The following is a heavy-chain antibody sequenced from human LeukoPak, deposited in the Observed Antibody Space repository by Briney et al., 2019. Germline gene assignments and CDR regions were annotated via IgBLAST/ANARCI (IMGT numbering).Heavy chain of an antibody. CDR2: IYPRDGST. CDR3: ARGYNGEPALPTDY. CDR1: GYTFTSNY. Sequence: ASVKVSCKASGYTFTSNYIHWVRQAPGQGLEWMGMIYPRDGSTNYAQKFQGWVTMTRDTSISTAYMELSRLRSDDTAVYYCARGYNGEPALPTDYWGQGTLVTVSS. J-gene: IGHJ4*02. D-gene: IGHD1-14*01. V-gene: IGHV1-2*04.